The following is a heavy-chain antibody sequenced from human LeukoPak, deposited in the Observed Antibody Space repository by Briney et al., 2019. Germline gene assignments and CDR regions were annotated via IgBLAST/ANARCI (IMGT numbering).Heavy chain of an antibody. J-gene: IGHJ4*02. V-gene: IGHV3-23*01. CDR1: GFTFSSYA. D-gene: IGHD4-17*01. Sequence: GGSLRLSWAASGFTFSSYAMSWVRQAPGKGLEWVSAISGSGGSTYYADSVKGRFTIPRDNSKNTLYLQMNSLRAEDTAVYYCAKDRYGDYPTPFDYWGQGTLVTVSS. CDR2: ISGSGGST. CDR3: AKDRYGDYPTPFDY.